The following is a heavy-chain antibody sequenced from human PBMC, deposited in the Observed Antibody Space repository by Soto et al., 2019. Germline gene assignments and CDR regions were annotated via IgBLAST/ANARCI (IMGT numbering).Heavy chain of an antibody. J-gene: IGHJ4*02. CDR3: ARDLGYYASDGYFDY. V-gene: IGHV3-11*01. CDR1: GFTFSDYY. D-gene: IGHD3-22*01. Sequence: GGSLRLSCAASGFTFSDYYMSWIRQAPGKGLEWVSYISSSGSIIYYADSVKGRFTISRDNAKNSLYLQMNSLRAEDTAVYYCARDLGYYASDGYFDYWGQGTRVTAPQ. CDR2: ISSSGSII.